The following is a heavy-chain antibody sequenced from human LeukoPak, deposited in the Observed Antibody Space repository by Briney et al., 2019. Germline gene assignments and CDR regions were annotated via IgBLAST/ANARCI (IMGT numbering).Heavy chain of an antibody. J-gene: IGHJ6*02. CDR1: GFTFSSYS. CDR2: ISSSSSYI. Sequence: GGSLRLSCAASGFTFSSYSMNWVRQAPGKGLEWVSSISSSSSYIYYADSVKGRFTISRDNAKNSLYLQMNSLRAEDTAVYYCAGDASPMVYIGMDVWGQGTTVTVSS. D-gene: IGHD3-10*01. CDR3: AGDASPMVYIGMDV. V-gene: IGHV3-21*01.